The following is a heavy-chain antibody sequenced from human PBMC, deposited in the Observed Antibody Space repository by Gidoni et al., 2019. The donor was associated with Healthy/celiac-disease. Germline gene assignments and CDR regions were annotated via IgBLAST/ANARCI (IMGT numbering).Heavy chain of an antibody. CDR1: GFSLSNARMG. CDR2: IFSNDEK. CDR3: ARTLGGYVWGSYRLTDY. Sequence: QVTLTESGPVLVKPTETLTLTCTVSGFSLSNARMGVSWIRQPPGKALEWLAHIFSNDEKSYSTSLKSRLTISKDTSKSQVVLTMTNMDPVDTATYYCARTLGGYVWGSYRLTDYWGQGTLVTVSS. J-gene: IGHJ4*02. D-gene: IGHD3-16*02. V-gene: IGHV2-26*01.